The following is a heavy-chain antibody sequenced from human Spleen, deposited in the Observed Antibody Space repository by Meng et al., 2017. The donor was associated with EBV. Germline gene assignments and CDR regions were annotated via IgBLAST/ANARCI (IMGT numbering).Heavy chain of an antibody. CDR3: ARQKELHGRFDS. V-gene: IGHV3-11*01. Sequence: VGSLGESVKPGGSLRPSCGSSGFTFSAFYMSWIREAPGKGLEWVAYIHNSENTKHYGDSVRGRFTISRDNAKNSLYLQMDSLRVDDTAIYYCARQKELHGRFDSWGQGTLVTVSS. D-gene: IGHD1-7*01. J-gene: IGHJ5*01. CDR2: IHNSENTK. CDR1: GFTFSAFY.